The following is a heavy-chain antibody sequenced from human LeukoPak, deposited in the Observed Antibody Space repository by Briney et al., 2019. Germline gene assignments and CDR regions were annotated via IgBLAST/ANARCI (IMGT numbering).Heavy chain of an antibody. CDR2: INPSGGST. J-gene: IGHJ5*02. CDR1: GYTFTSYY. Sequence: GASVKVSCKASGYTFTSYYMHWVRQDPGQALEWMGIINPSGGSTSYAQKFQGRVTMTRDTSTSTVYMELSSLRSEDTAVYYCARDSGEGNWFDPWGQGTLITVSS. CDR3: ARDSGEGNWFDP. D-gene: IGHD4-17*01. V-gene: IGHV1-46*01.